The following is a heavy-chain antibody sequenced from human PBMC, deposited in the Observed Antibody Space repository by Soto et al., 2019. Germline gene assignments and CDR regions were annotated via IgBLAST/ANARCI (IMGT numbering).Heavy chain of an antibody. J-gene: IGHJ6*02. CDR2: IYYSGST. CDR3: ARHIRGNSCMDV. V-gene: IGHV4-39*01. D-gene: IGHD2-21*01. Sequence: TLSLTCTVSGGSISSSSYYWGWIRQPPGKRLEWIGTIYYSGSTYYNPSLKSRVTISVDTSKNQFSLKLSSVTAADTAVYYCARHIRGNSCMDVWGQGTTVTVSS. CDR1: GGSISSSSYY.